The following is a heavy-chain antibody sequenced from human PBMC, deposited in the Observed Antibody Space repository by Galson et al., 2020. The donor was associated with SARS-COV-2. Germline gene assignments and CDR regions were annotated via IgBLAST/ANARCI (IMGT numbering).Heavy chain of an antibody. CDR3: VCINMHQGDTPY. D-gene: IGHD3-10*01. CDR2: IGWNGASI. Sequence: GGSLRLSCVASGFNLVHYAVHWVRQTPGKGLEWVSGIGWNGASIGYADSVQGQFTISRDNAKKSLHLQMDSLTTEDTAFYYCVCINMHQGDTPYWGQGTLVTVSS. CDR1: GFNLVHYA. J-gene: IGHJ4*02. V-gene: IGHV3-9*01.